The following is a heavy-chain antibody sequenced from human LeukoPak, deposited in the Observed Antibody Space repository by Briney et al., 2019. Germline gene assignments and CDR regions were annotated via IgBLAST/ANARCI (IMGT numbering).Heavy chain of an antibody. CDR1: GFTFSSYA. V-gene: IGHV3-23*01. CDR3: AKVGEYCSSTSCYSPRDV. J-gene: IGHJ6*02. CDR2: VSGHGGSA. D-gene: IGHD2-2*01. Sequence: PGGSLRLSCAASGFTFSSYAMSWVRQAPGKGLEWVSAVSGHGGSAYYADSVKGRFTISRDNSKNTLYLQMNSLRAEDTAVFYCAKVGEYCSSTSCYSPRDVWGQGTTVTVSS.